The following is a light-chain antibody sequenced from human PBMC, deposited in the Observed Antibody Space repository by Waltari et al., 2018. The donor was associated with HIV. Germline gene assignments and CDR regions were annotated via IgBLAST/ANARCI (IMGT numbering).Light chain of an antibody. CDR3: SSFRSGSTLVV. CDR2: EVS. V-gene: IGLV2-14*01. J-gene: IGLJ2*01. Sequence: QSALTQPASVSGSPGQSITISCTGTSSDVGGYHYVSWYQQHPGKAPKLMIYEVSYRPSGVSNRFSGSKSGNTASLTISGLQAEDEANYYCSSFRSGSTLVVFGGGTKLTVI. CDR1: SSDVGGYHY.